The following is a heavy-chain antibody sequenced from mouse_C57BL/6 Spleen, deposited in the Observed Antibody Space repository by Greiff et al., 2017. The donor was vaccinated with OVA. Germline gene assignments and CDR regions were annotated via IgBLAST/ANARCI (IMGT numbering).Heavy chain of an antibody. Sequence: EVQLVESGGDLVKPGGSLKLSCAASGFTFSSYGMSWVRQTPDKRLEWVATISSGGSYTYYPDSVKGRFTISRDNAKNTLYLQMSSLKSEDTAMYYCARLNYGSSPWYFDVWGTGTTVTVSS. V-gene: IGHV5-6*01. CDR3: ARLNYGSSPWYFDV. CDR1: GFTFSSYG. D-gene: IGHD1-1*01. J-gene: IGHJ1*03. CDR2: ISSGGSYT.